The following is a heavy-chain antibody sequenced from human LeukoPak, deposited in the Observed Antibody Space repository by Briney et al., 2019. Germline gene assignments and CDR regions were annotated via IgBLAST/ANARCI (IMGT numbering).Heavy chain of an antibody. CDR1: GYTFTGYY. J-gene: IGHJ6*03. CDR2: INPNSGGT. D-gene: IGHD3-3*01. CDR3: ARDTIFGVEGYYYYMDV. V-gene: IGHV1-2*02. Sequence: GASVKVSCKASGYTFTGYYMHWVRQAPGQGLEWMGWINPNSGGTNYAQKFQGRVTMTRDTSISTAYMELSRLRSDDTAVYYCARDTIFGVEGYYYYMDVWGKGTTVTVS.